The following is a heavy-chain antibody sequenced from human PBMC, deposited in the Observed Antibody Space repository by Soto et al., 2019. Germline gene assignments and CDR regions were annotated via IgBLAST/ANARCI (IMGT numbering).Heavy chain of an antibody. D-gene: IGHD6-13*01. V-gene: IGHV3-30*18. J-gene: IGHJ4*02. Sequence: GGDLSLSCTAFEFTFSSYGMHWVRQAPGKGLEWVAVISYDGSNKYYEDSVKGRFTISRDNSKTMLYLQMNHLRADDPAVYYCAKDKAKYSSRWYPDYWGQGTLVTVSS. CDR1: EFTFSSYG. CDR2: ISYDGSNK. CDR3: AKDKAKYSSRWYPDY.